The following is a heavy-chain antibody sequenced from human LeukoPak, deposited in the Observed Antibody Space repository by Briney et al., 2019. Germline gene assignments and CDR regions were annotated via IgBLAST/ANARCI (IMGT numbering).Heavy chain of an antibody. V-gene: IGHV4-31*03. J-gene: IGHJ2*01. CDR3: ARAIVTPSGYVWYFDL. CDR2: IHYSGSI. CDR1: GGSISSGGYW. D-gene: IGHD3-3*01. Sequence: KASETLSLTCTVSGGSISSGGYWWSWIRQYPGKGLEWIGYIHYSGSIYYNPSLRSRVTMSVDTSQNQYSLKLNSVTAADTAVYYCARAIVTPSGYVWYFDLWGRGTLVTVSS.